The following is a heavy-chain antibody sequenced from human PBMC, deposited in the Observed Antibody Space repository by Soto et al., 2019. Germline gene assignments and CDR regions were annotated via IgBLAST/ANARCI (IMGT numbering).Heavy chain of an antibody. CDR2: IYYSGST. J-gene: IGHJ4*02. D-gene: IGHD6-19*01. V-gene: IGHV4-59*01. CDR3: TRELTYSSGWQTDYYFGY. CDR1: GGSISSYY. Sequence: PAETLPLTCTVSGGSISSYYWSWIRQPPGKGLEWIGYIYYSGSTNYNPSLKSRVTISVDTSKNQFSLKLSSVTAADTAVYYCTRELTYSSGWQTDYYFGYWGQGTLVTVSS.